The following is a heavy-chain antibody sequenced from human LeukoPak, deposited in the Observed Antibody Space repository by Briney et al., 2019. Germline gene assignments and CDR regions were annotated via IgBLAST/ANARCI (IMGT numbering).Heavy chain of an antibody. J-gene: IGHJ4*02. D-gene: IGHD6-19*01. CDR2: IYYSGST. V-gene: IGHV4-39*01. CDR3: ARHKISVAGTRDFDY. Sequence: SETLSLTCTVSGGSISSSSYYWGWIRQPPGKGLEWIGSIYYSGSTYYNPSLKSRVTISVDTSKNQFSLKLSSVTAADTVVYYCARHKISVAGTRDFDYWGQGTLVTVSS. CDR1: GGSISSSSYY.